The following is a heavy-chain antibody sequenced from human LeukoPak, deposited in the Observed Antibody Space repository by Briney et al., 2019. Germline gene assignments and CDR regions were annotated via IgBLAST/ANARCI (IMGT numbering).Heavy chain of an antibody. V-gene: IGHV3-33*01. CDR3: ARGATVTTFVSSQRDYYYYHGMDV. Sequence: GGSLRLSCAASGFTFSNYGMHWARQAPGKGLEWVAVIWYDGSNKYYADSVKGRFTISRDNSKNTLYLQMNSLRAEDTAVYYCARGATVTTFVSSQRDYYYYHGMDVWGQGTTVTVSS. CDR2: IWYDGSNK. CDR1: GFTFSNYG. J-gene: IGHJ6*02. D-gene: IGHD4-17*01.